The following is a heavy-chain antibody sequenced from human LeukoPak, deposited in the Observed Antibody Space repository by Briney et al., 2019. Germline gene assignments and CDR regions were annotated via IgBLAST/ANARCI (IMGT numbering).Heavy chain of an antibody. D-gene: IGHD4-17*01. CDR2: IYYSGST. CDR3: ARGKMTTVTNWFDP. CDR1: GGSISSYY. Sequence: SETLSLTCTVSGGSISSYYWSWIRQPPGKGLEWIGYIYYSGSTNYNPSLKSRVTMSVDTSKNQFSLKLSSVTAADTAVYYCARGKMTTVTNWFDPWGQGTLVTVSS. V-gene: IGHV4-59*12. J-gene: IGHJ5*02.